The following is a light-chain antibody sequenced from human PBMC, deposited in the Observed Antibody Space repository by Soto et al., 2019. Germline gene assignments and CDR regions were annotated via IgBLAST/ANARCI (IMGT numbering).Light chain of an antibody. J-gene: IGKJ4*01. V-gene: IGKV1-5*01. Sequence: DIQLTQSPSALSASIGDRVTITCRASQPVITSLAWYQHKPGEAPKLLIYDASILQTGVPSRFSGYASGTEFTLTITSVQPVDFATYYCQQYSDYSAHGLTFGGGTKVAIK. CDR1: QPVITS. CDR2: DAS. CDR3: QQYSDYSAHGLT.